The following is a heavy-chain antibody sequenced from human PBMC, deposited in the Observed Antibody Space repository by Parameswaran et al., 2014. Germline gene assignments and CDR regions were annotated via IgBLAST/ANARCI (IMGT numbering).Heavy chain of an antibody. D-gene: IGHD3-16*01. CDR2: ISGSGGST. Sequence: RWIRQPPGKGLEWVSAISGSGGSTYYADSVKGRFTISRDNSKNTLYLQMNSLRAEDTAVYYCAKDLALSPYDYVWGSYYSGRYWGQGTLVTVSS. J-gene: IGHJ4*02. CDR3: AKDLALSPYDYVWGSYYSGRY. V-gene: IGHV3-23*01.